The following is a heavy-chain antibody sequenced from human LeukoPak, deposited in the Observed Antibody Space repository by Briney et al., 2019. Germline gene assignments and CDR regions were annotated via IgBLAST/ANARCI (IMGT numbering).Heavy chain of an antibody. V-gene: IGHV3-30*02. Sequence: GGSLRLSCVASGFSFSTYGMHWVRQAPGKGLEWVTFIRDDGSKKYYADSVKGRFTISRDNSKNTLNLQMNSLRAEDTAVYYCASWYSSSFPGMDVWGKGTTVTVSS. J-gene: IGHJ6*04. D-gene: IGHD6-13*01. CDR1: GFSFSTYG. CDR2: IRDDGSKK. CDR3: ASWYSSSFPGMDV.